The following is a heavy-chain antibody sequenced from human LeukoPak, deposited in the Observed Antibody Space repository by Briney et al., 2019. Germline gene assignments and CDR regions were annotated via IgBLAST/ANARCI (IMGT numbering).Heavy chain of an antibody. CDR2: INTYSGDT. J-gene: IGHJ3*02. CDR1: GYTFTNHG. Sequence: GASVKVSCKASGYTFTNHGLTWVRQAPGQGLEWMGRINTYSGDTKYGQKFQGRVTMTTDTSTSMVFLELMSLRSDDTAVYYCARDRLGNPDAFDIWGPGTMVTVSS. V-gene: IGHV1-18*04. CDR3: ARDRLGNPDAFDI. D-gene: IGHD4-23*01.